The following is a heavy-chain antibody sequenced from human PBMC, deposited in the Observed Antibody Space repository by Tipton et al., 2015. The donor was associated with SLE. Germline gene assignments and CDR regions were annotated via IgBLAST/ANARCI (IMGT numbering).Heavy chain of an antibody. D-gene: IGHD5/OR15-5a*01. Sequence: TLSLTCTVSGGSISSPTYYWGWVRQPPGKGLEWIGSIYYTGSAYYNPSLKSRVTISVGTSRNQLSLNLRSATAADTAVYYCAGVSRDAFEIWGQGTMVTVSS. CDR2: IYYTGSA. J-gene: IGHJ3*02. V-gene: IGHV4-39*07. CDR3: AGVSRDAFEI. CDR1: GGSISSPTYY.